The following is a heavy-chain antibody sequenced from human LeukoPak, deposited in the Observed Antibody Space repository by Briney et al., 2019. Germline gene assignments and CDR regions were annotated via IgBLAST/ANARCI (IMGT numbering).Heavy chain of an antibody. CDR1: GYSFTSYW. V-gene: IGHV5-51*01. CDR3: ARGGHSGWYVRGKLAFDY. J-gene: IGHJ4*02. CDR2: IYPGDSDT. D-gene: IGHD6-19*01. Sequence: GESLKISCKGSGYSFTSYWIGWVRQMPGKGLEWMGIIYPGDSDTRYSPSFQGQVTISADKSISTAYLQWSSLKASDTVMYYCARGGHSGWYVRGKLAFDYWGQGTLVTVSS.